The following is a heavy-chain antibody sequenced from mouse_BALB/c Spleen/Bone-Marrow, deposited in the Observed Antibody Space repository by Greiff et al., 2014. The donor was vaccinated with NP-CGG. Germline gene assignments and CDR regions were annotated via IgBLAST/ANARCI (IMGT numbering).Heavy chain of an antibody. CDR1: GYTFTSYY. Sequence: QVQLQQSGPELVKPGTSVRIFCKASGYTFTSYYIHWVKQRPGQGLEWIGWIYPGNVNTKYNERFKGKATLTTDKSSSTAYMQLSSLTSEDSAVYFCARGGGNYPYAMDYWGQGTSVTVSS. CDR3: ARGGGNYPYAMDY. CDR2: IYPGNVNT. D-gene: IGHD2-1*01. V-gene: IGHV1S56*01. J-gene: IGHJ4*01.